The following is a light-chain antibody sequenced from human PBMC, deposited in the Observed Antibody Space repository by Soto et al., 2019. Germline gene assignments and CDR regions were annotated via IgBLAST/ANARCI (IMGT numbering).Light chain of an antibody. J-gene: IGKJ2*01. CDR1: QSVSSY. Sequence: EIVLTQSPATLSLSPGERATLSCRASQSVSSYLAWYQQKPGQAPRLLIYDASNRATGIPARFXGGGXGTXXXXXXXXXXPEDFAVYYCQQRFNWPRFTFGQGTKLEXX. CDR2: DAS. CDR3: QQRFNWPRFT. V-gene: IGKV3-11*01.